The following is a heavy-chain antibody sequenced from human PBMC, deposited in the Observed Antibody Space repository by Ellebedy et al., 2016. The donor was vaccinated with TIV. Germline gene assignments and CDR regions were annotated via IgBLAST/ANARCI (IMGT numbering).Heavy chain of an antibody. J-gene: IGHJ2*01. D-gene: IGHD4-17*01. CDR2: VYNTGSS. CDR1: GGSITSYY. V-gene: IGHV4-4*07. Sequence: MPSETLSLTFTVSGGSITSYYWSWIRQPAGKGLEWIGRVYNTGSSNQNPSLQSRITMSLDTSKNQVALRLSSVTAADTAIYYCAKDTGRYFDLWGRGTLVTVSS. CDR3: AKDTGRYFDL.